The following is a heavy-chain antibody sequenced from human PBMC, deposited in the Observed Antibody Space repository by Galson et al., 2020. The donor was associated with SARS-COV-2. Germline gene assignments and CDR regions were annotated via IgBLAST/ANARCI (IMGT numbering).Heavy chain of an antibody. CDR1: GYTFTGYY. CDR2: INPNSGGT. V-gene: IGHV1-2*02. D-gene: IGHD2-2*01. J-gene: IGHJ6*02. CDR3: ARGGDIVVVPAAILPYYYYGMDV. Sequence: ASVKVSCKASGYTFTGYYMHWVRQAPGQGLEWMGWINPNSGGTNYAQKFQGRVTMTRDTSISTAYMELSRLRSDDTAVYYCARGGDIVVVPAAILPYYYYGMDVWGQGPRSPSP.